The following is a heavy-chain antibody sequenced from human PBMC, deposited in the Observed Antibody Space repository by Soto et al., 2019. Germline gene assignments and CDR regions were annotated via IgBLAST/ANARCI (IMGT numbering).Heavy chain of an antibody. J-gene: IGHJ4*02. Sequence: PGKSLKISCKGSGYSFTNYWIGWVRQMPGKGLEWMGIINPADSDTRYSPSFQGQVTASVDKSISTAYLQRGSLKASDTAVYYCVRPDSTGYYSHWGQGTQVTV. CDR3: VRPDSTGYYSH. V-gene: IGHV5-51*03. CDR2: INPADSDT. D-gene: IGHD3-9*01. CDR1: GYSFTNYW.